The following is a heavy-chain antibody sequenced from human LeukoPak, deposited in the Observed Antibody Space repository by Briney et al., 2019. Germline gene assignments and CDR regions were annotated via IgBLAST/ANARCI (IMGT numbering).Heavy chain of an antibody. CDR1: GFTFSSYA. D-gene: IGHD6-13*01. CDR3: AGSEGSSWNEIGY. CDR2: ISGSGGST. Sequence: PGGSLRLSCAASGFTFSSYAMSWVRQAPGKGLEWVSAISGSGGSTYYADSVKGRFTISRDNSKNTLYLQMNSLRAEDTAVYYCAGSEGSSWNEIGYWGQGTLVTVSS. V-gene: IGHV3-23*01. J-gene: IGHJ4*02.